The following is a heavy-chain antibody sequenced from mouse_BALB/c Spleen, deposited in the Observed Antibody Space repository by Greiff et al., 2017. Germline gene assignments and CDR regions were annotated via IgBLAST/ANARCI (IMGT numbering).Heavy chain of an antibody. Sequence: QVQLQQPGAELVMPGASVKMSCKASGYTFTDYWMHWVKQRPGQGLEWIGAIDTSDSYTSYNQKFKGKATLTVDESSSTAYMQLSSLTSEDSAVYYCARSRDYGPHYFDYWGQGTTLTVSS. V-gene: IGHV1-69*01. CDR2: IDTSDSYT. J-gene: IGHJ2*01. CDR3: ARSRDYGPHYFDY. CDR1: GYTFTDYW. D-gene: IGHD1-2*01.